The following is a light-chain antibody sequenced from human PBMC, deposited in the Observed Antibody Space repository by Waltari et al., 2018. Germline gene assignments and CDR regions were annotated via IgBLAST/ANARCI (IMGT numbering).Light chain of an antibody. CDR3: QQSSSTPPT. J-gene: IGKJ1*01. V-gene: IGKV1-39*01. CDR2: AAS. Sequence: DIQMTQSPSSLSASVGDRVTITCRASQSISTYLHWYQHIPGKAPNLLIYAASTLQGGVPSRFSGSGSGTDFTLTISSIQPEDFATYYCQQSSSTPPTFAQGTKVEVK. CDR1: QSISTY.